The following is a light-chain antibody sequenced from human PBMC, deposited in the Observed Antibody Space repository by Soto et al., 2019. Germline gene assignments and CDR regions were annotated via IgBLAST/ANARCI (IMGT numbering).Light chain of an antibody. V-gene: IGLV2-14*01. Sequence: QSVLTQPASVSGSPGQSITISCTGTSSDVGGYNYVSWYQQHPGKAPKLMIYEVSNRPSGVSNRFSGSKSGNTASLTISGLQAEGEADYYCSSYTSSSIDYVFGPGNQLTVL. CDR2: EVS. CDR1: SSDVGGYNY. J-gene: IGLJ1*01. CDR3: SSYTSSSIDYV.